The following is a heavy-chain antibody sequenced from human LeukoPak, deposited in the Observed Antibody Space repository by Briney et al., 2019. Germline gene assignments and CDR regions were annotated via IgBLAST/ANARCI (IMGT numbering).Heavy chain of an antibody. V-gene: IGHV3-30*03. CDR2: IASDGSHT. CDR3: ARERQDTIVHSGAFDI. Sequence: GGSLRLSCAASGFTLSSYGMHWVRQAPGKGLEWVAVIASDGSHTFYVESVKGRFTISRDNSKNTLYLQMNSLRAEDTAVYFCARERQDTIVHSGAFDIWGQGTMVTVSS. CDR1: GFTLSSYG. D-gene: IGHD3-10*01. J-gene: IGHJ3*02.